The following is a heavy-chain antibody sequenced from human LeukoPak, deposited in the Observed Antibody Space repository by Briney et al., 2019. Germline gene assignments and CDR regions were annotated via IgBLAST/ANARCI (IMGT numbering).Heavy chain of an antibody. D-gene: IGHD4-23*01. J-gene: IGHJ5*02. V-gene: IGHV4-4*07. Sequence: PSETLSLTCTVSGGSISSYYWSWIRQPAGKGLEWIGRIYTSGSTNYNPSLKSRVTMSVDTSKNQFSLKLSSVTAANTAVYYCARDRGLMTTVVPEGWFDPWGQGTLVTVSS. CDR1: GGSISSYY. CDR3: ARDRGLMTTVVPEGWFDP. CDR2: IYTSGST.